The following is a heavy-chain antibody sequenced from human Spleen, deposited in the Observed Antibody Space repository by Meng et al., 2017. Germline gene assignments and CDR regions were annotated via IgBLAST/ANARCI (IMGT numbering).Heavy chain of an antibody. CDR3: ARAALYYDFWSGYSTDAFDI. D-gene: IGHD3-3*01. CDR2: MNSDGSST. Sequence: GESLKISCAASGFSVSNYWIYWVRQGPGKGLEWVSRMNSDGSSTTYADSVKGRFTISRDNTKNTLYLQMNSLRAEDTAVYYCARAALYYDFWSGYSTDAFDIWGQGTMVTVSS. J-gene: IGHJ3*02. CDR1: GFSVSNYW. V-gene: IGHV3-74*01.